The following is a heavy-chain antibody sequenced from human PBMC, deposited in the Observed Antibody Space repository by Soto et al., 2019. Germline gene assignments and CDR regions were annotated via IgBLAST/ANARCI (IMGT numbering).Heavy chain of an antibody. V-gene: IGHV3-30*18. CDR3: AKDRYDFWSGYYRGYYYCGMDV. CDR2: ISYDGSNK. J-gene: IGHJ6*02. Sequence: WGSLRLSCSDSGVTISSYGVHWVRHRPGKGMGVVGVISYDGSNKSYASSVKGRFTISRDNSKSTLYLQMNSMRAEDTAVYYCAKDRYDFWSGYYRGYYYCGMDVWGQGTTVTVSS. CDR1: GVTISSYG. D-gene: IGHD3-3*01.